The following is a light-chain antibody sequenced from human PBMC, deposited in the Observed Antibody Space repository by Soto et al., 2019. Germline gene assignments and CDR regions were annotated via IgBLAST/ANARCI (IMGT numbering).Light chain of an antibody. V-gene: IGLV2-14*01. Sequence: QSALTQPASVSGSPGQSITISCTGTSSDVGDYNYVSWYQQHPGKAPKLMIYEVSHRLSGVSNRFSGSKSGYTAYLTISGLQDEDEADYYCSSYISNSIVVFGGGTKVTVL. CDR3: SSYISNSIVV. CDR1: SSDVGDYNY. J-gene: IGLJ2*01. CDR2: EVS.